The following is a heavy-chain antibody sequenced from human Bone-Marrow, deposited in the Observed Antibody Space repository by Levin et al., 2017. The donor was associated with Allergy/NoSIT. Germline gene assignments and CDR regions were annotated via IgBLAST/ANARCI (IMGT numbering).Heavy chain of an antibody. J-gene: IGHJ6*02. V-gene: IGHV3-30-3*01. D-gene: IGHD6-13*01. CDR1: GFTFSSYA. CDR3: ARDTIAAAGTSGDDYGMDV. Sequence: PGGSLRLSCAASGFTFSSYAMHWVRQAPGKGLEWVAVISYDGSNKYYADSVKGRFTISRDNSKNTLYLQMNSLRAEDTAVYYCARDTIAAAGTSGDDYGMDVWGQGTTVTVSS. CDR2: ISYDGSNK.